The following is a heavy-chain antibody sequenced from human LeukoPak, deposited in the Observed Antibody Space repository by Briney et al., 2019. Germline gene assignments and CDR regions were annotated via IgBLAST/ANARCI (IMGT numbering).Heavy chain of an antibody. CDR2: IIPILGIA. J-gene: IGHJ4*02. CDR1: GGTSSSYA. CDR3: ARGRYSGSYRRGLHYFDY. V-gene: IGHV1-69*04. Sequence: GASVKVSCKASGGTSSSYAISWVRQAPGQGLEWMGRIIPILGIANYAQKFQGKVTITADKSTSTAYMELSSLRSEDTAVYYCARGRYSGSYRRGLHYFDYWGQGTLVTVSS. D-gene: IGHD1-26*01.